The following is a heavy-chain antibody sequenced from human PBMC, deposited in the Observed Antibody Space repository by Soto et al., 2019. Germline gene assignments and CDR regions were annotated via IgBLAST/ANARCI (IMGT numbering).Heavy chain of an antibody. CDR2: IWYDGSNK. CDR3: AREMAWQLVYYYNGMDV. Sequence: PGGSLRLSCAASGFTFSSYGMHWVRQAPGKGLEWVAVIWYDGSNKYYADSVKGRFTISRDNSKNTLYLQMNSLRAEDTAVYYCAREMAWQLVYYYNGMDVWGQGTTVTVSS. CDR1: GFTFSSYG. J-gene: IGHJ6*02. D-gene: IGHD6-13*01. V-gene: IGHV3-33*01.